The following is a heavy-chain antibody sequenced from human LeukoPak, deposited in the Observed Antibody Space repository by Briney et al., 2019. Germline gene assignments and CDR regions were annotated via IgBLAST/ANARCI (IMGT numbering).Heavy chain of an antibody. D-gene: IGHD3-10*01. V-gene: IGHV4-59*08. CDR2: IYYSGST. CDR1: GGSISSYY. Sequence: PSETLSLTCTVSGGSISSYYWSWIRQPPGKGLEWIGYIYYSGSTNYDPSLKSRVTISVDTSKNQFSLKLSSMTAADTAVYYCARSMVRGVPLDYWGQGTLVTVSS. CDR3: ARSMVRGVPLDY. J-gene: IGHJ4*02.